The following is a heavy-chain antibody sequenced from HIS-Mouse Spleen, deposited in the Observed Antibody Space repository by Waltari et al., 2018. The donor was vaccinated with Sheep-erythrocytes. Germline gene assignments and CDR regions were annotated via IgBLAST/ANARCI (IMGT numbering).Heavy chain of an antibody. CDR2: ISYDGSNK. Sequence: ESGGGVVQPGRSLRLSCAASGFTFSSYGMHWVRQAPGKGLEWVAVISYDGSNKYYADSVKGRFTISRDNSKNTLYLQMNSRRAEDTAVYYCAKLTSGGVVTAIPWGQGTLVTVSS. J-gene: IGHJ5*02. CDR1: GFTFSSYG. CDR3: AKLTSGGVVTAIP. D-gene: IGHD2-21*02. V-gene: IGHV3-30*18.